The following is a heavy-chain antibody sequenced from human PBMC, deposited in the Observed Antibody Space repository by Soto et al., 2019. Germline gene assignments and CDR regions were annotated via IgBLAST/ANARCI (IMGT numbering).Heavy chain of an antibody. CDR1: GFTFSSYW. CDR3: ARHITLDPLLVY. Sequence: PGGSLRLSCAASGFTFSSYWMSWVRQAPGKGLEWVSVIYSGGSTYYADSVKGRFTISRDNSKNTLYLQMNSLRAEDTAVYYCARHITLDPLLVYWGQGTLVTVSS. CDR2: IYSGGST. D-gene: IGHD3-10*01. V-gene: IGHV3-66*04. J-gene: IGHJ4*02.